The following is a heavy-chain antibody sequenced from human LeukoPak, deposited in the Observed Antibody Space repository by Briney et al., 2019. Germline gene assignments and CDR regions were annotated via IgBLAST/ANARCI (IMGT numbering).Heavy chain of an antibody. J-gene: IGHJ5*02. CDR1: GYTFTKYG. D-gene: IGHD6-13*01. V-gene: IGHV1-8*01. Sequence: ASVKVSCKASGYTFTKYGISWVRQAPGQGLEWMGWMNPNSGNTGYAQKFQGRVTMTRNTSISTAYMELSSLRSEDTAVYYCARLQYIAAAGGRFDPWGQGTLVTVSS. CDR3: ARLQYIAAAGGRFDP. CDR2: MNPNSGNT.